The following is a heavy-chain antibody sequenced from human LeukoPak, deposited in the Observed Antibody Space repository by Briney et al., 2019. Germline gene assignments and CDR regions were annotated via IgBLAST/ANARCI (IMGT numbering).Heavy chain of an antibody. CDR1: GFTFSSYA. CDR3: ARDRRISGWYFDL. Sequence: GGSLRLSCAASGFTFSSYAMSWVRQAPGKGLEWVSFISNSGNFIKYADSVKGRFTISRDNSKNTLYLQMNSLRAEDTAVYYCARDRRISGWYFDLWGRGTLVTVSS. CDR2: ISNSGNFI. D-gene: IGHD3-10*01. J-gene: IGHJ2*01. V-gene: IGHV3-23*01.